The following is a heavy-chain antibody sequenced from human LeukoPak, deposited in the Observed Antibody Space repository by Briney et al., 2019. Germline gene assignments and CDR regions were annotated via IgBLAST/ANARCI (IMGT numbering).Heavy chain of an antibody. CDR2: INHDGSEE. Sequence: GGSLRLSCEASGFIFSNYWMSWVRQAPGKGLEWVANINHDGSEEFYGDSVKGRFTISRDNAKNLLYLQMNSLRAEDTAVYYCARDLGGYDSLHYWGQGTLVTVSS. D-gene: IGHD5-12*01. CDR1: GFIFSNYW. J-gene: IGHJ4*02. V-gene: IGHV3-7*01. CDR3: ARDLGGYDSLHY.